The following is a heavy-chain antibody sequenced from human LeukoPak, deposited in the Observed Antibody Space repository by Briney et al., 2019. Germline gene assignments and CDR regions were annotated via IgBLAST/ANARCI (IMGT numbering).Heavy chain of an antibody. Sequence: SETLSLTCIVSGVSISNAGYLWSWIRQPPGKGLEYIGYIYDSEGTYYNPSLKSRVTVSVDRSKNQFSLKVYSVSAADTAVYYCASGIAYYQPSKNAFDFWGQGTMVIVSS. J-gene: IGHJ3*01. CDR1: GVSISNAGYL. V-gene: IGHV4-30-2*01. CDR3: ASGIAYYQPSKNAFDF. D-gene: IGHD2-2*01. CDR2: IYDSEGT.